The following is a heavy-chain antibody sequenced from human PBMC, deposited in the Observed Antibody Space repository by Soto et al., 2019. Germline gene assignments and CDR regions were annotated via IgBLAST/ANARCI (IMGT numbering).Heavy chain of an antibody. V-gene: IGHV1-2*04. CDR3: ARGPRFYGSGRLRDWFDP. D-gene: IGHD3-10*01. CDR2: INPNSGGT. Sequence: ASVKVSFKASGYTFTGYYMHWVRQAPGQGLEWMGWINPNSGGTNYAQKFQGWVTMTRDTSISTAYMELSRLRSDDTAVYYCARGPRFYGSGRLRDWFDPWGQGTLVTVSS. CDR1: GYTFTGYY. J-gene: IGHJ5*02.